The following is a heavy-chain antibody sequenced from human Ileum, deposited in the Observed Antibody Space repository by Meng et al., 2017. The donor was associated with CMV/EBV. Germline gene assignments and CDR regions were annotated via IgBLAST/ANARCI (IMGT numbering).Heavy chain of an antibody. CDR3: ARVGGGYYFDH. V-gene: IGHV1-18*01. Sequence: SGPEVKTPWASVTVSCKSSGYTFIAHGIGWVGQAPGQGLEWMGWISPYNGNTDSAQKVQGRVTMTTDTSTSTAYMELRSLRSDDTAVYYCARVGGGYYFDHWGQGTLVTVSS. J-gene: IGHJ4*02. CDR2: ISPYNGNT. D-gene: IGHD3-16*01. CDR1: GYTFIAHG.